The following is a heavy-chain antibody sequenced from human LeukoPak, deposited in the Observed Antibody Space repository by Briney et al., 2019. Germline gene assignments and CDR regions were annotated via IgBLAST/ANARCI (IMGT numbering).Heavy chain of an antibody. CDR2: ISGSGGST. J-gene: IGHJ5*02. D-gene: IGHD6-13*01. CDR3: AKGQQLVYNWFDP. V-gene: IGHV3-23*01. Sequence: PGGSLRLSCAASGFTFSSYAMSWVRQAPGKGLEWVLAISGSGGSTYYADSVKGRFTISRDNSKNTLCLQMNSLRAEDTAVYYCAKGQQLVYNWFDPWGQGTLVTVSS. CDR1: GFTFSSYA.